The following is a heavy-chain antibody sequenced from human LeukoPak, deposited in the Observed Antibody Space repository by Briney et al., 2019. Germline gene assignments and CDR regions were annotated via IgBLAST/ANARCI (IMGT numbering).Heavy chain of an antibody. V-gene: IGHV1-18*04. Sequence: GASVKVSCKASGYTFTGYYMHWVRQAPGQGLEWMGWISAYNGNTNCAQKLQGRVTMTTDTSTSTAYMELRSLRSDDTAVYYCARGCIAAVGDAFDIWGQGTMVTVSS. D-gene: IGHD6-13*01. J-gene: IGHJ3*02. CDR3: ARGCIAAVGDAFDI. CDR2: ISAYNGNT. CDR1: GYTFTGYY.